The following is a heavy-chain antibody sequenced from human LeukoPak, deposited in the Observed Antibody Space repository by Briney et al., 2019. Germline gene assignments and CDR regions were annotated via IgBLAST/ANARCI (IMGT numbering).Heavy chain of an antibody. CDR2: IYYSGST. J-gene: IGHJ4*02. CDR3: GRPKLLWFGGVNPAFDY. CDR1: GGSFSSYY. V-gene: IGHV4-59*01. D-gene: IGHD3-10*01. Sequence: SETLSLTCTVSGGSFSSYYWSWIRQPPGKGLEWIGYIYYSGSTNYNPSLKSRVTISLDTSKNQFSLKLSSVTAADTAVYYCGRPKLLWFGGVNPAFDYWGKGPLVTVSP.